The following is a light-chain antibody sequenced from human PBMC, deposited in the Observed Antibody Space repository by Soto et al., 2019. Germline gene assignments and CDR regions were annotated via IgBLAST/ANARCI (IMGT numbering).Light chain of an antibody. Sequence: EIVMTQSPATLSVSPGERATLSCRASQSVSSNLAWYQQKPGQAPRLLIYGASTRATGIPARFSGSGSGTEFSLITCSLQSEDFAVEYCQQYNKWSPMTFGQGTRLEIK. CDR3: QQYNKWSPMT. CDR2: GAS. CDR1: QSVSSN. V-gene: IGKV3-15*01. J-gene: IGKJ5*01.